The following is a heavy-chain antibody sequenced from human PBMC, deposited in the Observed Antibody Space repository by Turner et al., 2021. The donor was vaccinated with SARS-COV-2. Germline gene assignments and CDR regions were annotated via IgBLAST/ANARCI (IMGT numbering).Heavy chain of an antibody. CDR1: GFSFDDYG. CDR2: INWNAGST. Sequence: EVQLLESGGGLVQPGGSLRLSCAASGFSFDDYGMSWVRQAPGKGLEWVSGINWNAGSTHYADSVKGRFTISRDNAKNSLYLQMNSLRAEDTALYHCGRGTGATDYWGQGILVTVSS. V-gene: IGHV3-20*01. CDR3: GRGTGATDY. D-gene: IGHD1-26*01. J-gene: IGHJ4*02.